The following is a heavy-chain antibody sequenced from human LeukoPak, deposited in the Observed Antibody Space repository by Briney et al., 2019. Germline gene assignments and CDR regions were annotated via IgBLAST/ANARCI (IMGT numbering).Heavy chain of an antibody. Sequence: GGSLRLSCAASAFTVSSNYMSWVRQAPGKGLEWVSVIYSGGSTYYADSVKGRFTISRHNSKNTLYLQMNSLRAEDTAVYYCARSLGPSHFDYWGQGTLVTVSS. CDR2: IYSGGST. J-gene: IGHJ4*02. D-gene: IGHD2-2*01. CDR3: ARSLGPSHFDY. V-gene: IGHV3-53*04. CDR1: AFTVSSNY.